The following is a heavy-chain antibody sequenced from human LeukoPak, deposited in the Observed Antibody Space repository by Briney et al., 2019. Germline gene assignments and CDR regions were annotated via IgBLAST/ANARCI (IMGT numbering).Heavy chain of an antibody. J-gene: IGHJ4*02. CDR3: AKTTYASNSSGWYNHFDY. V-gene: IGHV3-23*01. CDR1: GFTFSSYA. CDR2: ISSSGYST. D-gene: IGHD6-19*01. Sequence: GGSLRLSCAASGFTFSSYAMTWVRQAPGRGREGGSTISSSGYSTYYADPVKGRFTISRANSKNTLYLQLNSLRAEDTTVYYCAKTTYASNSSGWYNHFDYWGQGTMVTVSS.